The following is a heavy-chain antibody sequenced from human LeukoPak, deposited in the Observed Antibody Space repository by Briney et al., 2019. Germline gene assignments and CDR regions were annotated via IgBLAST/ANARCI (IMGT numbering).Heavy chain of an antibody. V-gene: IGHV4-39*07. Sequence: SETLSLTCTVSGGSISSSSYYWGWIRQPPGKGLEWIGEIYHSGSTNYNPPLKSRVTISVDKSKNQFSLKLSSVTAADTAVYYCARARSTIFDYWGQGTLVTVSS. CDR2: IYHSGST. J-gene: IGHJ4*02. CDR3: ARARSTIFDY. CDR1: GGSISSSSYY. D-gene: IGHD3-3*01.